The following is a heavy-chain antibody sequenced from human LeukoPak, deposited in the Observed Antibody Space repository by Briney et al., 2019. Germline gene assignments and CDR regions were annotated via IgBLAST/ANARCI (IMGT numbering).Heavy chain of an antibody. V-gene: IGHV3-33*01. Sequence: GGSLRLSCAASGFTFSSYGMHWVRQAPGKGLEWVAVIWIDGSNKYYEDSVKGRFTISRDNSKNTLYLQMNSLRAEDTAVYYCARPPFSSSWSHFDYWGQGTLVTVSS. D-gene: IGHD6-13*01. CDR2: IWIDGSNK. J-gene: IGHJ4*02. CDR3: ARPPFSSSWSHFDY. CDR1: GFTFSSYG.